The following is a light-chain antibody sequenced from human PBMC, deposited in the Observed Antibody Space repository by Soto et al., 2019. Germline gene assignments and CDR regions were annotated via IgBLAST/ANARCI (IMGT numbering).Light chain of an antibody. CDR1: QSVGNNY. Sequence: ENVLTQHPGTLSLSPGERATLSCRASQSVGNNYLAWYQHKPGQAPRLLIYGASSRATGIPDRFSGSGSGTDFTLTISRLEPEDFAVYYCQQYGRTFGPGTRVGIK. V-gene: IGKV3-20*01. J-gene: IGKJ3*01. CDR3: QQYGRT. CDR2: GAS.